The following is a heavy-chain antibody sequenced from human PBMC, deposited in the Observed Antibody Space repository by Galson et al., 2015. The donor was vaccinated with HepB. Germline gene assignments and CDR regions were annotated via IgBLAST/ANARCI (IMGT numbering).Heavy chain of an antibody. D-gene: IGHD1-26*01. Sequence: SLRLSCAASGFTFSSYAMHWVRQAPGKGLEYVSAISSNGGSTYYADSVKGRFTISRDNSKNTLYLQMNSLRAEDTALYYCASPRGGSYFDAFDIWGQGTMVTVSS. V-gene: IGHV3-64D*06. CDR1: GFTFSSYA. CDR2: ISSNGGST. CDR3: ASPRGGSYFDAFDI. J-gene: IGHJ3*02.